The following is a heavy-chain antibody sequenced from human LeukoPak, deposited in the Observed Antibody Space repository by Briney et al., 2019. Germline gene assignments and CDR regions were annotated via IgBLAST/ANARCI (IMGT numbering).Heavy chain of an antibody. CDR3: ARDHNYYDSSGLETDDY. D-gene: IGHD3-22*01. CDR1: GGTFSSYA. J-gene: IGHJ4*02. Sequence: ASVKVSCKASGGTFSSYAISWVRQAPGQGLEWMGGIIPIFGTANYAQKFQGRVTITADESTSTAYMELSSLRSEDTAVYYCARDHNYYDSSGLETDDYWGQGTLVTVSS. V-gene: IGHV1-69*13. CDR2: IIPIFGTA.